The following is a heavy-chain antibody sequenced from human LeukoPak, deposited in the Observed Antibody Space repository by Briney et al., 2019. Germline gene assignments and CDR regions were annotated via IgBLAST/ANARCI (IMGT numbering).Heavy chain of an antibody. CDR2: ISSSSSTI. CDR3: ARDSCSGGSCYLDY. D-gene: IGHD2-15*01. J-gene: IGHJ4*02. Sequence: GGSLRLSCAASGFTFSSYSINWVPQASGKGLEWVSYISSSSSTIYYADSVKGRFTISRDNAKNSLYLQMNSLRAEDTAVYYCARDSCSGGSCYLDYWGQGTLVTVSS. CDR1: GFTFSSYS. V-gene: IGHV3-48*01.